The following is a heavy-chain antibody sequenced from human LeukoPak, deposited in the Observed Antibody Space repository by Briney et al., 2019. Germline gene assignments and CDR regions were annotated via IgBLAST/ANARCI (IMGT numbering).Heavy chain of an antibody. CDR1: GGSIRSSGNY. V-gene: IGHV4-39*01. CDR2: IAYSGST. CDR3: ARHFDY. Sequence: SETLSLTCTVSGGSIRSSGNYWGWIRQPPGQGLEWIGSIAYSGSTYYNPSLKSRVTISEDTSKNQFSLKLNSATAADTAVYYCARHFDYWGQGTLVTVSS. J-gene: IGHJ4*02.